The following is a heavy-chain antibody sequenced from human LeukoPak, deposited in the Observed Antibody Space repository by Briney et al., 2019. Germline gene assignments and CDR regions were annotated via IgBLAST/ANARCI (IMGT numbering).Heavy chain of an antibody. CDR1: GFTFSNSW. J-gene: IGHJ4*02. Sequence: GESLRLSCAASGFTFSNSWMTWVRQAPGKGLEWVASMIGDGSEIHYVDSVKGRFTISRDNAKNSLYLQMNSLRAEDTAVYYCAREGRGSWDYFDYWGQGTLVTVSS. CDR3: AREGRGSWDYFDY. V-gene: IGHV3-7*01. D-gene: IGHD1-26*01. CDR2: MIGDGSEI.